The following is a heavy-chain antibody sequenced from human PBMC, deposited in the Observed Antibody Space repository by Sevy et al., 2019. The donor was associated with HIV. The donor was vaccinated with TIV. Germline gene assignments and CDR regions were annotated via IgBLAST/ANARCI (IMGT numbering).Heavy chain of an antibody. J-gene: IGHJ4*01. Sequence: GGSLRLSCAATGFTFSQYGMEWVRQAPGKGLEWVATMKQDGSEEDYVDSVKGHFTISRDNAKNSLFLQMNSLSAEDTAVYYCVREGLGGYSYSLDYWGHGTLVTVSS. CDR3: VREGLGGYSYSLDY. D-gene: IGHD5-18*01. CDR2: MKQDGSEE. V-gene: IGHV3-7*01. CDR1: GFTFSQYG.